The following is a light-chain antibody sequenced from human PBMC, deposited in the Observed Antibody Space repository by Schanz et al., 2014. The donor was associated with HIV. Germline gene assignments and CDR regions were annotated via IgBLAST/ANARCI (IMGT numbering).Light chain of an antibody. CDR1: QSVSSTY. CDR3: QQYNGSPPYA. Sequence: DIVLTQSPGTLSLSPGERATLSCRASQSVSSTYFAWYQQKPGQAPRLLIYGASSRATGIPDRFSGSGSGTDFTLTISRLEPEDLAVYYCQQYNGSPPYAFGQGTNVEI. CDR2: GAS. J-gene: IGKJ2*01. V-gene: IGKV3-20*01.